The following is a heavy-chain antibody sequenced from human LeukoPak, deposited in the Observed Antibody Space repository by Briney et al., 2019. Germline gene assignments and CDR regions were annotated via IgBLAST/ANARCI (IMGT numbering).Heavy chain of an antibody. D-gene: IGHD3-10*01. CDR3: ARGQINYYGSGSYYNYYYMDV. CDR1: GGTFTSYA. J-gene: IGHJ6*03. Sequence: SVKVSCKASGGTFTSYAISWVRQAPGQGLEWMGGIIPLFGTANYAQKFQGRVTITAAESTSKAYMELSSLRSEDTAVYYCARGQINYYGSGSYYNYYYMDVWGKGTTVTVSS. V-gene: IGHV1-69*13. CDR2: IIPLFGTA.